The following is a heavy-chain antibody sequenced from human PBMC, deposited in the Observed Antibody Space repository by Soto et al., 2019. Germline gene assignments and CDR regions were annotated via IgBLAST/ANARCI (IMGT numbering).Heavy chain of an antibody. Sequence: PSETLSLTCTVSGASISSGDYSWSWIRQYPGQGLEWIGDIYYTGTTNYNPSLKSRLTISVDTSKNQFSLKLTSVTAADTAVYYCAKKGCCSNSSCFVGNNWFDPWGQGTRVTVSS. CDR2: IYYTGTT. V-gene: IGHV4-31*03. CDR1: GASISSGDYS. CDR3: AKKGCCSNSSCFVGNNWFDP. J-gene: IGHJ5*02. D-gene: IGHD2-2*01.